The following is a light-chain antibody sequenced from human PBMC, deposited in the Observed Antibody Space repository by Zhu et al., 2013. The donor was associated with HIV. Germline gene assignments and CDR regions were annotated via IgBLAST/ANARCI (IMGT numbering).Light chain of an antibody. CDR3: QQYSNSWT. CDR1: QSVSSS. V-gene: IGKV3-15*01. CDR2: GAS. Sequence: EIVMTQSPATLSVSPGERATLSCRASQSVSSSLAWYQQKPGQAPRLLIYGASTRATGIPARFSGSGSGTEFTLTISSLQSEDFAVYYCQQYSNSWTFGQGTKVEIE. J-gene: IGKJ1*01.